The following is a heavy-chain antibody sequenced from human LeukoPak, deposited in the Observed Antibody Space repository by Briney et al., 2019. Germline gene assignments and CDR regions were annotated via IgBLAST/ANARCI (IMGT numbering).Heavy chain of an antibody. D-gene: IGHD2-15*01. V-gene: IGHV3-30*03. CDR2: ISYDGSNK. CDR1: GFALSSYG. CDR3: ARLGYCSAGSCYSLDY. Sequence: GGSLRLSCAASGFALSSYGMHWVRQAPGKGLEWVAVISYDGSNKYYADSVKGRFTISRDNSKNTLYLQMNSLRAEDTAVYYCARLGYCSAGSCYSLDYWGQGTLVTVSS. J-gene: IGHJ4*02.